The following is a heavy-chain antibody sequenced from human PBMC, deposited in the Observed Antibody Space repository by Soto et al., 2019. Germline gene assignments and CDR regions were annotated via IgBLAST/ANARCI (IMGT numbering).Heavy chain of an antibody. CDR3: ANRPPVIPGRGYGMDV. CDR1: GGSISSGGYY. D-gene: IGHD3-16*02. CDR2: IYYSGST. J-gene: IGHJ6*02. Sequence: SETLSLTCTVPGGSISSGGYYWSWIRQHPGKGLEWIGYIYYSGSTYYNPSLKSRVTISVDTSKSQFSLKLSSVTAADPAVYYCANRPPVIPGRGYGMDVWGQGTTVTVSS. V-gene: IGHV4-31*03.